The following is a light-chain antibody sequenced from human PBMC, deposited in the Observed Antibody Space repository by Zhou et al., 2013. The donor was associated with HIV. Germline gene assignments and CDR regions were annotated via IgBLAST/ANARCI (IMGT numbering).Light chain of an antibody. V-gene: IGKV2D-29*01. CDR2: EAS. J-gene: IGKJ2*01. CDR1: QSLVHSDGRAY. CDR3: MQARQTPPT. Sequence: IVMTQTPLSLSVTPGQSASIFCKSSQSLVHSDGRAYLSWYLQKPGQPPQLLIYEASNRFSGVPDRFSGSGSGTDFTLKISRVEAVDVGVYYCMQARQTPPTLVQGTEAGDQT.